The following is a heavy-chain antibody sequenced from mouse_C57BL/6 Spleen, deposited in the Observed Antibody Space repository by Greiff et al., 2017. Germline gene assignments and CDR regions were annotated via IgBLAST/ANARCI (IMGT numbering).Heavy chain of an antibody. CDR2: IYPGDGDT. CDR1: GYAFSSSW. V-gene: IGHV1-82*01. Sequence: VQLQQSGPELVKPGASVKISCKASGYAFSSSWMNWVKQRPGKGLEWIGRIYPGDGDTNYNGKFKGKDTLTADKSSSTAYMQLSSLTSEDSAVYFCAESGWYFDVWGTGTTVTVSS. CDR3: AESGWYFDV. J-gene: IGHJ1*03.